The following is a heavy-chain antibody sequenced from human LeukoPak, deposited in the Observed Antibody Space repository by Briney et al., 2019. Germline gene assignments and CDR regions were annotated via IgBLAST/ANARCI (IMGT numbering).Heavy chain of an antibody. Sequence: RQXXXKXXELVSYISSSSSYTNYADSVKGRFTISRDNAKNSLYLQMNSLRAEDTAVYYCAREGQQLVDYWGQGTLVTVSS. CDR3: AREGQQLVDY. J-gene: IGHJ4*02. CDR2: ISSSSSYT. V-gene: IGHV3-11*06. D-gene: IGHD6-13*01.